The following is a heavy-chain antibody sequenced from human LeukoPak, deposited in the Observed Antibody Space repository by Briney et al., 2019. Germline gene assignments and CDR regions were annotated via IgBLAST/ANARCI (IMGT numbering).Heavy chain of an antibody. CDR2: IYDSGST. J-gene: IGHJ3*02. CDR1: GGSIRSSYYY. Sequence: SETLSLTCTVSGGSIRSSYYYWGWIRQPPGKGLEWIGSIYDSGSTYYNPSLKSRVTISVDKSKNQFSLKLSSVTAADTAVYYCARDSTGSYLGLDAFDIWGQGTMVTVSS. V-gene: IGHV4-39*07. D-gene: IGHD1-26*01. CDR3: ARDSTGSYLGLDAFDI.